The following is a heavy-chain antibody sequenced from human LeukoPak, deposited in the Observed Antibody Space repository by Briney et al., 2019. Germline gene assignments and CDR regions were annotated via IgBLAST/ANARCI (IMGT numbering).Heavy chain of an antibody. CDR3: AELGYCSGGSCSDAFDI. V-gene: IGHV3-7*01. D-gene: IGHD2-15*01. CDR1: GFAFSSYW. Sequence: GGSLRLSCAGSGFAFSSYWMSWVRQAPGKGLEWVANIKLDGSEKYYVDSVKGRFTISRDNAKNSLYLQMNSLRAEDTAVYYCAELGYCSGGSCSDAFDIWGQGTMVTVSS. J-gene: IGHJ3*02. CDR2: IKLDGSEK.